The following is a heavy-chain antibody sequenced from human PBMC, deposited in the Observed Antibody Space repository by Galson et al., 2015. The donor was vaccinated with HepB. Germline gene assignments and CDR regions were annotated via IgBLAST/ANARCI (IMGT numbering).Heavy chain of an antibody. D-gene: IGHD2-2*01. CDR2: IYPGDSDT. Sequence: QSGAEVKKPGESLKISCKGSGYSFTFYWIGWVRQMPGKGLEWMGIIYPGDSDTRYSPSFQGQVTISADKSISAAYLQWSSLKASDTAMYYCARGDRDIVVLPGSSPLDYWGQGTLVTVSS. V-gene: IGHV5-51*03. CDR1: GYSFTFYW. J-gene: IGHJ4*02. CDR3: ARGDRDIVVLPGSSPLDY.